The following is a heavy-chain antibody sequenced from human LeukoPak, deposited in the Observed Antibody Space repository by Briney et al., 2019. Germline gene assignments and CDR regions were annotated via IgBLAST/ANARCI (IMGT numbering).Heavy chain of an antibody. CDR3: ATQTGYYRRDGRYGMDV. V-gene: IGHV3-21*01. Sequence: GGSLRLSCAASGFTFSSYSMNWVRQAPGKGLEWVSSISSSSSYIYYADSVKGRFTISRDNAKNSLYLQMNSLRAEDTAVYYCATQTGYYRRDGRYGMDVWGKGTTVTVSS. D-gene: IGHD3-9*01. J-gene: IGHJ6*04. CDR2: ISSSSSYI. CDR1: GFTFSSYS.